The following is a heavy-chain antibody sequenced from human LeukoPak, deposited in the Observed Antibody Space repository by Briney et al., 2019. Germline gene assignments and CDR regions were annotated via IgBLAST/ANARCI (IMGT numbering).Heavy chain of an antibody. CDR3: AAQNYDFWSGYYNIDY. J-gene: IGHJ4*02. D-gene: IGHD3-3*01. CDR1: GDSISTNHW. Sequence: SETLSLTCAVSGDSISTNHWWSWVRQPPGKGLEWIGEVYHSGSTNYNPSLKGRVTISVDKSKNLFSLKLTSVTAADTAVYYCAAQNYDFWSGYYNIDYWGQGTLVTVSS. CDR2: VYHSGST. V-gene: IGHV4-4*02.